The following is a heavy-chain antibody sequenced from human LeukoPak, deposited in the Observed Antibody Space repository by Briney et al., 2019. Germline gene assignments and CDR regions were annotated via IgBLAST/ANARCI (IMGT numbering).Heavy chain of an antibody. Sequence: GGSLRLSCAASGFTFSSYAMSWVRQAPGKGLEWVSAISGSGGSTYYADSVKGRFTISRDNSKNTLYLQMNSLRAEDTAVYYCAKVVLGYCSSTSCREYFQHWGQGTLVTVSS. J-gene: IGHJ1*01. D-gene: IGHD2-2*01. CDR1: GFTFSSYA. CDR3: AKVVLGYCSSTSCREYFQH. V-gene: IGHV3-23*01. CDR2: ISGSGGST.